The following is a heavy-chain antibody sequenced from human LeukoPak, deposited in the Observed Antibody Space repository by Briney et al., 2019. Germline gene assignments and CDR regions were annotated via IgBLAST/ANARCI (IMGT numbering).Heavy chain of an antibody. CDR1: GFTFSSDW. V-gene: IGHV3-74*01. D-gene: IGHD3-16*01. J-gene: IGHJ4*02. Sequence: GGSLRLSCAASGFTFSSDWMHWVRQAPGKGLVCVSYINGDGSSTNYADSVRGRFTISRDNAKKTPYLQMNSLRDEDTAVYYCVRGLASWGVGALVTVSS. CDR2: INGDGSST. CDR3: VRGLAS.